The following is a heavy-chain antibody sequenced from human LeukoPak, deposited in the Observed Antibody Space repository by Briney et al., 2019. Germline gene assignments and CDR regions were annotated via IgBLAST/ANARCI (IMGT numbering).Heavy chain of an antibody. V-gene: IGHV3-23*01. Sequence: GGSLRLSCAASGFTFRSYAMNWVRQAPGKGLEWVSGISDSGGSTFYADSMRGRFTISRDNSNNMLYLQMNSLRAEDTAVYYCAKDRRLQLPLYYFDYWGQGTLVTVSS. CDR1: GFTFRSYA. J-gene: IGHJ4*02. D-gene: IGHD5-12*01. CDR3: AKDRRLQLPLYYFDY. CDR2: ISDSGGST.